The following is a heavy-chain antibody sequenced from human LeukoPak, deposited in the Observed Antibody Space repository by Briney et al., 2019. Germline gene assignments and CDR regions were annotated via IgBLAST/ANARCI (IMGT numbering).Heavy chain of an antibody. D-gene: IGHD3-10*01. CDR2: INQDGSDK. J-gene: IGHJ4*02. CDR3: ASRVPDY. Sequence: GGSLRLSCAASGFTFRTYWMSWVRQAPGKGLEWLAYINQDGSDKTYVDSVKGRFTISRDNAKNSLYLQMDSLRAEDTAVYYCASRVPDYWGQGTLVIVSP. V-gene: IGHV3-7*01. CDR1: GFTFRTYW.